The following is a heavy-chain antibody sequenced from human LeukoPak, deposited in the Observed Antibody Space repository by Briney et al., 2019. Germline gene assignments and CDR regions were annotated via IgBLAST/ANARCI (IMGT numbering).Heavy chain of an antibody. CDR1: GGSVNYYY. V-gene: IGHV4-59*02. CDR2: IYYSGST. J-gene: IGHJ4*02. Sequence: SETLSLTCTVSGGSVNYYYWSWIRQPPGKGLEWIGYIYYSGSTDYNPSLKSRVTISVDTSKNQFSLKLSSVTAADTAVYYCARDSYHDSSGYLDYWGQGTLVTVSS. D-gene: IGHD3-22*01. CDR3: ARDSYHDSSGYLDY.